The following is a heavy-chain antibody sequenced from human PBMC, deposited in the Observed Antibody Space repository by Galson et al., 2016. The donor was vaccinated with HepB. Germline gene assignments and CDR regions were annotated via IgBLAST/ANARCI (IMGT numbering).Heavy chain of an antibody. V-gene: IGHV3-23*01. CDR2: ISGTGGST. CDR3: AKGSEESNSGSSWYNWFDP. Sequence: SLRLSSAASGFTVSSNYMTWVRQAPGKGLEWVSAISGTGGSTYYGDSVKGRFTISRDNSKNTLYLQMNSLRAEDTAVYYCAKGSEESNSGSSWYNWFDPWGQGTLATVSS. CDR1: GFTVSSNY. J-gene: IGHJ5*02. D-gene: IGHD6-13*01.